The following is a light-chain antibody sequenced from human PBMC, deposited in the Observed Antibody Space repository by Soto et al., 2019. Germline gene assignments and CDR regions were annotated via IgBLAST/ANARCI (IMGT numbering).Light chain of an antibody. Sequence: DRVMTQSPDTLSASPGERVSVSCRASQSVNHNLAWYHQKPGQAPRLLVYDKSSRAPGVPARFSGSGTGTDFTLTINRLEPEDFAVYYCQQFSSYPLTFGGGTKVDI. J-gene: IGKJ4*01. CDR1: QSVNHN. CDR2: DKS. V-gene: IGKV3-15*01. CDR3: QQFSSYPLT.